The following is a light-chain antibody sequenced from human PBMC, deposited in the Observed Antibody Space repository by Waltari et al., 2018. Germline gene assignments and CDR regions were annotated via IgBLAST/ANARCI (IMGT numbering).Light chain of an antibody. CDR3: QSYGSDWV. CDR1: SSNIGAGFA. Sequence: QSVLTQPPSVSGAPGQRVTISCTGSSSNIGAGFAVHWYQQLPGTAPKPPIYGNNNRPPGVPDRFSGTKSGTSASLAITGLQAEDEADYYCQSYGSDWVFGGGTKLTVL. CDR2: GNN. V-gene: IGLV1-40*01. J-gene: IGLJ3*02.